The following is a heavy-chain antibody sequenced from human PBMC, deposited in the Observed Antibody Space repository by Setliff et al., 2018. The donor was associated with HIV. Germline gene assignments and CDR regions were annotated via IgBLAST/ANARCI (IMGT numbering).Heavy chain of an antibody. CDR2: TLPMFGTT. J-gene: IGHJ4*02. CDR3: GSGYGSGIYIHY. Sequence: SVKVSCKASGGTFSMFAISWVRQAPGKGLEWMGGTLPMFGTTDYAQKLQGSVTITADESTSTTYMELSSLRSEDTAIYYCGSGYGSGIYIHYWVQGTLVTVSS. V-gene: IGHV1-69*13. CDR1: GGTFSMFA. D-gene: IGHD3-10*01.